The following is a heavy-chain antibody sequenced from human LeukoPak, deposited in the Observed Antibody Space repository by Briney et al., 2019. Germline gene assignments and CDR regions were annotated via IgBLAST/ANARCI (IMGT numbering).Heavy chain of an antibody. J-gene: IGHJ3*02. CDR3: ARRMATIGAFAFDI. Sequence: GESLEISCQGSGYRFTSYWIGWVRQLPGKGLEWMGIIYPGDSDTRYSPSFQGQVTISADKSISTAYLQWSSLKASDTAMYYCARRMATIGAFAFDIWGQGTMVTVSS. CDR2: IYPGDSDT. D-gene: IGHD5-12*01. CDR1: GYRFTSYW. V-gene: IGHV5-51*01.